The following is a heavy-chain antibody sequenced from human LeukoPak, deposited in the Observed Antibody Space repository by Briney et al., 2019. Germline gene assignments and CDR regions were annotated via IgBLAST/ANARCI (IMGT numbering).Heavy chain of an antibody. CDR2: ITASDGNT. J-gene: IGHJ4*02. D-gene: IGHD2-15*01. CDR3: AKVGYCSGSGCCYDH. Sequence: GGSLKVSCAASGFTFSSYAMSWVRQAPGKGLEWVSAITASDGNTYYADSVKGRFTISRDNSKNTLFLQMNSLRGEDTAVYYCAKVGYCSGSGCCYDHWGQGTLGTVSS. V-gene: IGHV3-23*01. CDR1: GFTFSSYA.